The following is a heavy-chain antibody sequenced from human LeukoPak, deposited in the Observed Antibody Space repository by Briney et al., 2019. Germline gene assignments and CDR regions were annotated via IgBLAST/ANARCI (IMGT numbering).Heavy chain of an antibody. D-gene: IGHD3-22*01. Sequence: SETLSLTCAVYGGSFNDYYWGWIRQPPGKGLEWIGEINHSGSTKYNPSMKSRVTISVDTSKNQFSLRLNSVTAADTAVYYCATGSSGYRLFDYWGQGTLVTVSS. J-gene: IGHJ4*02. CDR2: INHSGST. CDR3: ATGSSGYRLFDY. CDR1: GGSFNDYY. V-gene: IGHV4-34*01.